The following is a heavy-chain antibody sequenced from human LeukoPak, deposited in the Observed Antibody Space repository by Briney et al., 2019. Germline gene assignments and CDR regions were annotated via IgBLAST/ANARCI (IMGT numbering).Heavy chain of an antibody. V-gene: IGHV3-53*01. CDR2: IYSGGNT. D-gene: IGHD6-13*01. CDR1: GFTVSRNY. CDR3: ARGPPSQYLVHYVACDI. Sequence: GGSLRLSCAAAGFTVSRNYMSWVRQAPGKGLEWVSLIYSGGNTYYSDCVKGGFTISRDNSKNTLFLQMNSLRVEGTAVYYCARGPPSQYLVHYVACDIWGQGTMVTVSS. J-gene: IGHJ3*02.